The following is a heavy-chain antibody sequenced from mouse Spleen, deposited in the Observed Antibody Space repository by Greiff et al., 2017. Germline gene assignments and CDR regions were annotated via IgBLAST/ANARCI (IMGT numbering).Heavy chain of an antibody. CDR3: ASSSS. CDR2: IDPSDSYT. D-gene: IGHD1-1*01. CDR1: GYTFTSYW. V-gene: IGHV1-69*01. J-gene: IGHJ2*01. Sequence: QVQLQQSGAELVMPGASVKLSCKASGYTFTSYWMHWVKQRPGQGLEWIGEIDPSDSYTNYNQKFKGKATLTVDKSSSTAYMQLSSLTSEDSAVYYCASSSSWGQGTTLTVSS.